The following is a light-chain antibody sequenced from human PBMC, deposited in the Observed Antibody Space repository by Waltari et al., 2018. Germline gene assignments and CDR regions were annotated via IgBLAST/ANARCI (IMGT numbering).Light chain of an antibody. Sequence: IQLTQSPSSLSASVGDRVTITCRASQDITNYLNWYQQKPGKVPKLLIHDASKLESGVPSRFSGSQSGTYFTLTITSLQPEDIATYYCQRYDNLPMFAFGPGTKVDIK. J-gene: IGKJ3*01. CDR3: QRYDNLPMFA. CDR2: DAS. CDR1: QDITNY. V-gene: IGKV1-33*01.